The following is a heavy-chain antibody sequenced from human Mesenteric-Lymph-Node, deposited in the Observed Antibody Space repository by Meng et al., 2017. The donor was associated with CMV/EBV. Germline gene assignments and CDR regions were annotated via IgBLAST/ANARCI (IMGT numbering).Heavy chain of an antibody. CDR2: INWNGGST. D-gene: IGHD2-21*01. CDR1: GFTFDDYG. Sequence: GESLKISCAASGFTFDDYGMSWVRQAPGKGLEWVSGINWNGGSTGYADSVKGRFTISRDNAKNSLYLQMDSLRVEDTAVYYCVRQKCGGDCDMDVWGQGTTVTVSS. CDR3: VRQKCGGDCDMDV. V-gene: IGHV3-20*04. J-gene: IGHJ6*02.